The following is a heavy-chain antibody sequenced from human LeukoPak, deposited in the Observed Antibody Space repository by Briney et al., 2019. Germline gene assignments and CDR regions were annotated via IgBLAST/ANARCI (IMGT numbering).Heavy chain of an antibody. CDR2: ISGSGGST. Sequence: GGSLRLSCAASGFTFSSYAMSWVRQAPGKGLEWVSAISGSGGSTYHADSVKGRFTISRDNSKNTLYLQMNSLRAEDTAVYYCAKVTDRSGWYWFDPWGQGTLVTVSP. CDR1: GFTFSSYA. D-gene: IGHD6-19*01. CDR3: AKVTDRSGWYWFDP. J-gene: IGHJ5*02. V-gene: IGHV3-23*01.